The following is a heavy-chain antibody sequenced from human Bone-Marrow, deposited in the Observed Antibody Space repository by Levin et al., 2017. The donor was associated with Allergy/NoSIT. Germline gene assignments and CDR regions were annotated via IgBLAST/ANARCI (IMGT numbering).Heavy chain of an antibody. V-gene: IGHV1-18*01. CDR3: ARGKAGWAFDI. CDR2: ISAYNGDT. CDR1: GYSFTSYG. D-gene: IGHD3-16*01. Sequence: VASVKVSCKTSGYSFTSYGISWVRQAPGQGLEWMGWISAYNGDTNYAQKVQGRVTMTTDTSTSTAYMDLRSLRSDDTAIYYCARGKAGWAFDIWGQGTMVAVSS. J-gene: IGHJ3*02.